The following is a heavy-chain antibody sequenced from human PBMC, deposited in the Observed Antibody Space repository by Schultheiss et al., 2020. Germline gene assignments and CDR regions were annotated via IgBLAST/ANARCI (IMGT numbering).Heavy chain of an antibody. CDR3: AKDYSRGYYYYYYMDV. CDR2: ISYDGSNK. D-gene: IGHD4-11*01. J-gene: IGHJ6*03. V-gene: IGHV3-30*18. CDR1: GFTFSSYG. Sequence: SLRFSGAASGFTFSSYGMHWVRQAPGKGLEWVAVISYDGSNKYYADSVKCRFTISRDNSKNTLYLQMNSLRAEDTAVYYCAKDYSRGYYYYYYMDVWGKGTTVTVSS.